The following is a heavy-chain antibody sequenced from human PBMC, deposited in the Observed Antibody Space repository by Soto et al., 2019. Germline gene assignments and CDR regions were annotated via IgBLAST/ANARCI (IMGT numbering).Heavy chain of an antibody. CDR2: ITWNAGSK. Sequence: EVQLVESGGGVVRPGGSLRLSCVASGFRFDDFGLTWVRQVPGKGPEWVAGITWNAGSKGYADSVKGRFTISRDNAKNSLNLKMDSLREEDTALYFCARDGGVVTVDAFDLWGQGTMVTVSS. CDR1: GFRFDDFG. J-gene: IGHJ3*01. D-gene: IGHD3-16*01. V-gene: IGHV3-20*04. CDR3: ARDGGVVTVDAFDL.